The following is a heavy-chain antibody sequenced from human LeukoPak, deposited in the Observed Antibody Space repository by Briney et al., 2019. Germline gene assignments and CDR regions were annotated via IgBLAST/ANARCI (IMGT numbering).Heavy chain of an antibody. Sequence: GGSLRLSCAASGFTFSSYSMNWVRQAPGKGLEWVSSISSSSSYIYYADSVKGRFTISRDNAKNSLYLQMNSLRAEDTAVYYCAREGRRFGSYESNWFDPWGQGTLVTVSS. D-gene: IGHD3-10*01. CDR1: GFTFSSYS. J-gene: IGHJ5*02. CDR3: AREGRRFGSYESNWFDP. V-gene: IGHV3-21*01. CDR2: ISSSSSYI.